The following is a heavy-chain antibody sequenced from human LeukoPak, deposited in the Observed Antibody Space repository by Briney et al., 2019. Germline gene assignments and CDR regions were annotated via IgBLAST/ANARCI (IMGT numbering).Heavy chain of an antibody. D-gene: IGHD1-26*01. CDR2: IYPGDSDT. Sequence: GESLKISCKGSGYSFSNYWIGWVRQMPGKGLEWMGIIYPGDSDTRYSPSFQGQVTISADKSNSTAYLQWSSLKASDTAMYYCTRVVLSGSYPLCDYWGQGTLVTVSS. V-gene: IGHV5-51*01. CDR1: GYSFSNYW. J-gene: IGHJ4*02. CDR3: TRVVLSGSYPLCDY.